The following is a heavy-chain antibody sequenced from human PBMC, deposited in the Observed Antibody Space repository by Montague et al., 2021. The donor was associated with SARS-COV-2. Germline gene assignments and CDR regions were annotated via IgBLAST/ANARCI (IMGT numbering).Heavy chain of an antibody. CDR3: AKDGEALAGGTFDI. V-gene: IGHV4-39*07. CDR1: RDSISSHNYF. D-gene: IGHD3-10*01. J-gene: IGHJ3*02. CDR2: VVYSGLT. Sequence: SETLSLTCTVSRDSISSHNYFWAWIRQPPGKGLEWIGSVVYSGLTFYNPSLESRVTISIDTSKKQFSLKVNAVTAADTAVYYCAKDGEALAGGTFDIWGQGTMVTVSS.